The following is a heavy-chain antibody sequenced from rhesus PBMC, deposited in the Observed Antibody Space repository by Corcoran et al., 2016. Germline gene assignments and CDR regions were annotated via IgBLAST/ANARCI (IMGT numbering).Heavy chain of an antibody. Sequence: QVQLQESGPGVVKPSETLSLTCAVSGGSISSGYDWSWIRQPPGKGLELIGYISGSSGSTYYNPSRKSRVTISTDTSKNQFSLKLSSVTAADTAVYYCARVARYSTLLDSWGQGVVVTVSS. CDR3: ARVARYSTLLDS. D-gene: IGHD4-23*01. J-gene: IGHJ6*01. V-gene: IGHV4-76*01. CDR2: ISGSSGST. CDR1: GGSISSGYD.